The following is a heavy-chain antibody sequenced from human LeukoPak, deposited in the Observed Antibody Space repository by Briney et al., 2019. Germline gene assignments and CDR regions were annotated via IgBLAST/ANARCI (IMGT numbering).Heavy chain of an antibody. CDR2: ISGSGGNT. D-gene: IGHD3-3*01. J-gene: IGHJ4*02. Sequence: GGSLRLSCEAAGFTFSTYTMTWVRQAPGKGLEWVSSISGSGGNTFYADSVKGRFTISRDNSKNTLYLQMNSLRAEDTAVYYCANSFWSDYFDYWGPGTLVTVSS. CDR3: ANSFWSDYFDY. CDR1: GFTFSTYT. V-gene: IGHV3-23*01.